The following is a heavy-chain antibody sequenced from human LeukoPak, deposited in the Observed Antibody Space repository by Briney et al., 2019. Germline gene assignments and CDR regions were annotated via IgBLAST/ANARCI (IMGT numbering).Heavy chain of an antibody. Sequence: ASVKVSCKASGYTFTRYYMHWVRQAPGQGLEWMGIINPSGGSTSYAQKFQGRVTMTRDTSTSTVYMELSSLRSEDTAVYYCARVKSYYYDTSDKDAFDIWGQGTMVTVSS. D-gene: IGHD3-22*01. J-gene: IGHJ3*02. CDR1: GYTFTRYY. V-gene: IGHV1-46*01. CDR2: INPSGGST. CDR3: ARVKSYYYDTSDKDAFDI.